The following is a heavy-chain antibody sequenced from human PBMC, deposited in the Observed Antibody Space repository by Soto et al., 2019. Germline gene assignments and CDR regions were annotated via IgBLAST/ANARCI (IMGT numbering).Heavy chain of an antibody. CDR1: GYTFIHYD. D-gene: IGHD2-21*01. J-gene: IGHJ3*01. CDR2: ISPSTGKT. CDR3: AGDPTKRAYCGYGL. Sequence: QVQLVQSGADVKKPGASVKLSCKASGYTFIHYDIGWVRQAPGQGPEWLGRISPSTGKTDYPQKFQDRVSLTTDTSTTNADMELRSLGSDGTAVFFCAGDPTKRAYCGYGLWGQGKRVTVSS. V-gene: IGHV1-18*01.